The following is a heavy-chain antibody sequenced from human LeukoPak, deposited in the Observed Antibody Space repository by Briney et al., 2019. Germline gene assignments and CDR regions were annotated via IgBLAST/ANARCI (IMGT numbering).Heavy chain of an antibody. CDR2: ISDGGSTT. CDR3: SRSAYYDGSGNYYDY. Sequence: GGSLRLSCAASGFTFSSYWMHRVRQAPGKGLVWVSRISDGGSTTTYADSVRGRYTISRDNAKNTLYLQMNGLRAEDMAVYYCSRSAYYDGSGNYYDYWGQGTLVTVSS. J-gene: IGHJ4*02. V-gene: IGHV3-74*01. CDR1: GFTFSSYW. D-gene: IGHD3-22*01.